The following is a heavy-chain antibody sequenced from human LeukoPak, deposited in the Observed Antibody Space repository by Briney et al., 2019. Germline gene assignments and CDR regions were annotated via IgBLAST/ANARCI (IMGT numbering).Heavy chain of an antibody. CDR3: TSQTVARWFDP. Sequence: SETLSLTCADYGGSFRGYYWSWIRQPPGKGLEWIGEINHSGSTNYNPSLKSRVTISVDTSKNQFSLKLSSVTAADTAVYYCTSQTVARWFDPWGQGTLVTVSS. V-gene: IGHV4-34*01. J-gene: IGHJ5*02. D-gene: IGHD1-14*01. CDR2: INHSGST. CDR1: GGSFRGYY.